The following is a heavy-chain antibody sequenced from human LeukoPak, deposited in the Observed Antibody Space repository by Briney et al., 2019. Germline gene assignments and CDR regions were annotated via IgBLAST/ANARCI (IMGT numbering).Heavy chain of an antibody. V-gene: IGHV3-30*03. CDR3: ARAPQYYYGSGSYYPYFDS. J-gene: IGHJ4*02. Sequence: PGGSLRLSCAASGFTFSNAWMSWVRQAPGKGLEWVAVISNDGTNTYYADSVKGRFTISRDNSKNTLYLQMNSLRPDDTALYYCARAPQYYYGSGSYYPYFDSWGQGTLVTVSS. CDR1: GFTFSNAW. CDR2: ISNDGTNT. D-gene: IGHD3-10*01.